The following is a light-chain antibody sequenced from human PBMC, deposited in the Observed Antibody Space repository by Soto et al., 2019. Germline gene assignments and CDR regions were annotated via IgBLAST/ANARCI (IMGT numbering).Light chain of an antibody. J-gene: IGKJ5*01. CDR3: QQSYNSPHT. Sequence: IQITQSPSSLSASVGDRVTISCRASQGIRNDLAWYQQKPGKAPKGLIYSTSSLHSGVPSRFSGSGSGTDFTLTISSLQPEDFATYYCQQSYNSPHTFGQGTRLE. V-gene: IGKV1-39*01. CDR1: QGIRND. CDR2: STS.